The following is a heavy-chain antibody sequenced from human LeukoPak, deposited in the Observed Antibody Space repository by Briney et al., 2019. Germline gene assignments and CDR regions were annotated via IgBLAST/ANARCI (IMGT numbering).Heavy chain of an antibody. V-gene: IGHV4-39*01. D-gene: IGHD4-4*01. Sequence: RTSETLSLTCTASGGSISSGNYYWAWIRQSPGKGLEWIGSMYYTVSIYDNPSLKSRVTMSIDTSRNQFSLKLNSATAADTAVYYCARQGATVTTPFDYWGQGTLVTVSS. J-gene: IGHJ4*02. CDR2: MYYTVSI. CDR1: GGSISSGNYY. CDR3: ARQGATVTTPFDY.